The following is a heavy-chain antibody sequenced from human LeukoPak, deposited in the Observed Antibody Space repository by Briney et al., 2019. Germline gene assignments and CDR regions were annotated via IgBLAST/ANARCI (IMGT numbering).Heavy chain of an antibody. V-gene: IGHV1-46*01. CDR1: GNTFTRYY. CDR2: ITPSGGST. CDR3: ARDRHIAAAGYYYYYGMDV. Sequence: ASVKVSCKASGNTFTRYYMFWVRQAPGQGLEWMGLITPSGGSTRFAQKFQDRVTMTRDTSTSTVYMELSSLRFEDTAVYYCARDRHIAAAGYYYYYGMDVWGQGTTVTVSS. J-gene: IGHJ6*02. D-gene: IGHD6-13*01.